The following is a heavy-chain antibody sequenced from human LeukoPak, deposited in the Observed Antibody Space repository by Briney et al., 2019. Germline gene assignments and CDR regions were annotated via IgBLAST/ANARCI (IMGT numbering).Heavy chain of an antibody. V-gene: IGHV1-69*05. CDR3: ARGLTTGTTILWFDS. Sequence: SVKVSCKASGGTFSSFAFSWVRQAPGRGLEWMGGIIPLSGTANYAQRFQGRVTITTDESTTTAYMDLTSLRPEDTAVYYCARGLTTGTTILWFDSWGQGTLVTVSS. CDR2: IIPLSGTA. D-gene: IGHD1-1*01. CDR1: GGTFSSFA. J-gene: IGHJ5*01.